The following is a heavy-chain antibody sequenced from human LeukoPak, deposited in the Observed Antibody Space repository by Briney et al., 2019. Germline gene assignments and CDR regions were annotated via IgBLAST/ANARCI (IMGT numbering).Heavy chain of an antibody. CDR1: GGSISSSSYY. CDR3: ARLTAIFGVVPFYFDY. V-gene: IGHV4-39*01. Sequence: KASETLSLTCTVSGGSISSSSYYWGWIRQPPGKGLEWIGSIYYSGSTYYNPSLKSRVTISVDTSKNQFSLKLSSVTAADTAVYYCARLTAIFGVVPFYFDYWGKGTLVTVSS. J-gene: IGHJ4*02. D-gene: IGHD3-3*01. CDR2: IYYSGST.